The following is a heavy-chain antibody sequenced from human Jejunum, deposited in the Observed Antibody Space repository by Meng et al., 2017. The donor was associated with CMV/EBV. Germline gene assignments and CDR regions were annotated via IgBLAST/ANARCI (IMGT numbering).Heavy chain of an antibody. V-gene: IGHV3-23*01. J-gene: IGHJ4*02. CDR1: GFTFNIYA. Sequence: EVQLXXXXXGVVXPXXXLRLXXXASGFTFNIYAVTWVRQAPGKGLEWVSRISASGYSTYYADSVQGRFTISRDNSKNTVYLQMNSLRAEDTAVYYCAKDPYGSGSYPPDYWGQGTLVTVSS. CDR2: ISASGYST. CDR3: AKDPYGSGSYPPDY. D-gene: IGHD3-10*01.